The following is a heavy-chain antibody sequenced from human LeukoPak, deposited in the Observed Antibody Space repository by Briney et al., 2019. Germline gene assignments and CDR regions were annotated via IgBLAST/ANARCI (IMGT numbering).Heavy chain of an antibody. CDR2: IRYDGSNK. V-gene: IGHV3-30*02. Sequence: GGSLRLSCAASGFTFSSYGMHWVRQAPGKGLEWVAFIRYDGSNKYYADSVKGRFTISRDNSKNTLYLQMNSLRAEDTAVYYCAKEGYSSSSPYYYYMDVWGKGTTATVSS. J-gene: IGHJ6*03. CDR1: GFTFSSYG. D-gene: IGHD6-13*01. CDR3: AKEGYSSSSPYYYYMDV.